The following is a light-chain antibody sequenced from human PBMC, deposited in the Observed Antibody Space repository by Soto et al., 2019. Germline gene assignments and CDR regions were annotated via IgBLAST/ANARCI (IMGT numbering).Light chain of an antibody. CDR3: QQYGGSPRT. J-gene: IGKJ1*01. Sequence: EIVLTQSPGTLSLSPGERATLSCRASQSVSSSSLAWYQQKRGQAPRLLIHGASNRATGIPDRFSGSGSGTDFTLTISRLEPEEFPVYYCQQYGGSPRTFGQGTKVEVK. CDR1: QSVSSSS. V-gene: IGKV3-20*01. CDR2: GAS.